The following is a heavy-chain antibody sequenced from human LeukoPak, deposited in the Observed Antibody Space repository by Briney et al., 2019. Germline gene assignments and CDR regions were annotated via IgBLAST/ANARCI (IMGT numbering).Heavy chain of an antibody. V-gene: IGHV1-2*02. Sequence: ASVKVSCKASGYTFTGHYMHWVRQAPGQGLEWMGWINPNSGGTNYAQKFQGRVTMTRDTSISTAYMELSRLRSDDTAVYYCARAPQEQQLANWFDPWGQGTLVTVSS. D-gene: IGHD6-13*01. CDR2: INPNSGGT. CDR1: GYTFTGHY. J-gene: IGHJ5*02. CDR3: ARAPQEQQLANWFDP.